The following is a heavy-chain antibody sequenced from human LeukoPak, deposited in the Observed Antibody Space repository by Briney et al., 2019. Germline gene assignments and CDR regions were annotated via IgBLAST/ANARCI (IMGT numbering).Heavy chain of an antibody. Sequence: GGSLRLSCAASGFTFSSHWMHWVRQAPGKGLVWVSRINSDGSSTSYVDSVKGRFTISRDNAKNTLYLQMNSLRAEDTAVYYCARDIASRPPFDYWGQGTLVTVSS. CDR3: ARDIASRPPFDY. J-gene: IGHJ4*02. D-gene: IGHD6-13*01. CDR2: INSDGSST. CDR1: GFTFSSHW. V-gene: IGHV3-74*01.